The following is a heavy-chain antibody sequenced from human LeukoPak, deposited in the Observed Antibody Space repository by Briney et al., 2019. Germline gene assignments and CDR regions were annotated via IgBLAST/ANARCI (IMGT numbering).Heavy chain of an antibody. D-gene: IGHD3-22*01. V-gene: IGHV3-23*01. J-gene: IGHJ4*02. CDR2: ISGSGGST. Sequence: GGSLRLSCAASGFTFSSYAVSWVRQAPGKGLEWVSAISGSGGSTYYADSVKGRFTISRDNSKNTLYLQMNSLRAEDTAVYYCAKPQTYYYDSSGYYFDYWGQGTLVTVSS. CDR3: AKPQTYYYDSSGYYFDY. CDR1: GFTFSSYA.